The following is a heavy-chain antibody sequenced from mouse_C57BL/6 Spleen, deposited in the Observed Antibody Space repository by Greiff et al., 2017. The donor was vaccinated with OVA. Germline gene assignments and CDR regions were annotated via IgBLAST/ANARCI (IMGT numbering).Heavy chain of an antibody. V-gene: IGHV1-64*01. D-gene: IGHD2-1*01. J-gene: IGHJ2*01. Sequence: QVQLQQSGAELVKPGASVKLSCKASGYTFTSYWMHWVKQRPGQGLEWIGMIHPNSGSTNYNEKFKSKATLTVDKSSTTAYMQLSSLTSEDSSVYYCARRVGNYDFGDWGQGTTLTVSS. CDR2: IHPNSGST. CDR3: ARRVGNYDFGD. CDR1: GYTFTSYW.